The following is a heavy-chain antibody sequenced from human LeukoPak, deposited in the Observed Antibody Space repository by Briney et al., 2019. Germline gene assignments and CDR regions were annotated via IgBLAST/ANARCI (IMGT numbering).Heavy chain of an antibody. Sequence: GGSLRLSCAASGFAVSSNYMSWVRQAPGEGLEGVSIFYSGVSTYYADSVRGRFTISRDNSKNTLHLQMNTLRAEDTAVYYCASGIAVNAFDIWGQGTMVTVSS. J-gene: IGHJ3*02. CDR2: FYSGVST. V-gene: IGHV3-53*01. CDR1: GFAVSSNY. CDR3: ASGIAVNAFDI. D-gene: IGHD6-19*01.